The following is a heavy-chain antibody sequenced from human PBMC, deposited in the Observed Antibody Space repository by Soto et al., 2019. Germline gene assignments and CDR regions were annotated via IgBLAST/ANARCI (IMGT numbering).Heavy chain of an antibody. CDR1: GFALRNYA. J-gene: IGHJ4*02. CDR2: ISGSGGST. V-gene: IGHV3-23*01. D-gene: IGHD3-10*01. CDR3: GRELRRLRFPLDH. Sequence: GGSLRLSCAASGFALRNYAISWVRQAPRKGLEWVSSISGSGGSTYYADSVKGRFTISRDTSKNTLYLEMNSLRAEDTAVYFCGRELRRLRFPLDHWVQGTLVTVSS.